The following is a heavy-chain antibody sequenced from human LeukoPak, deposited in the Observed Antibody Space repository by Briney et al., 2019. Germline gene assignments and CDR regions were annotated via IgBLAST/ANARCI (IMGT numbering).Heavy chain of an antibody. CDR3: ARLLYDRSGYYYFDY. CDR2: IYYSGST. V-gene: IGHV4-39*01. Sequence: SETLSLTCTVSGGSISTRSYYWGWIRPPSGKGLEWIGSIYYSGSTYDNPSLKSRVTISVDTSKNQVSLKLRSVTAADTAVYYCARLLYDRSGYYYFDYWGQGTLVTVSS. J-gene: IGHJ4*02. CDR1: GGSISTRSYY. D-gene: IGHD3-22*01.